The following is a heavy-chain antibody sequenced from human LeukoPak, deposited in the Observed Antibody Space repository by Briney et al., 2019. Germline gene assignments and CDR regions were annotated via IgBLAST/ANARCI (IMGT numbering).Heavy chain of an antibody. CDR1: GFTFSSNA. Sequence: GGSLRLSCAASGFTFSSNAMSWVPPAPGHELEWVTAISYSGSSTYYADSVKGRFTISRDNSKNTLYLQMNSLRAEDTAVYYCAKDQRSIAVAGYFDYWGQGTLVTVSS. CDR2: ISYSGSST. D-gene: IGHD6-19*01. CDR3: AKDQRSIAVAGYFDY. V-gene: IGHV3-23*01. J-gene: IGHJ4*02.